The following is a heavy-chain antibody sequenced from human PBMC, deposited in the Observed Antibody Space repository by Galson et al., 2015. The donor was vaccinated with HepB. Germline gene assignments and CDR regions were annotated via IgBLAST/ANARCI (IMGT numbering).Heavy chain of an antibody. Sequence: CAISGDSVSSNRAAWTWIRQSPSRGLEWLGRTYYRSKWYYDYAVSVKSRMTVNPDTSKNQFSLQVNSVTPEDTAVYYCARDQRLGELWLKSDAFDVWGRGTVVTVSS. J-gene: IGHJ3*01. D-gene: IGHD3-16*01. V-gene: IGHV6-1*01. CDR3: ARDQRLGELWLKSDAFDV. CDR2: TYYRSKWYY. CDR1: GDSVSSNRAA.